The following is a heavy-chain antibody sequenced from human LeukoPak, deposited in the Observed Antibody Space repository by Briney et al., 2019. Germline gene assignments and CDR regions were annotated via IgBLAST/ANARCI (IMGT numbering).Heavy chain of an antibody. CDR3: ARFSFSSGWDTGRYYYYGMDV. CDR2: ISYDGSNK. V-gene: IGHV3-30*04. Sequence: PGGSLRLSCAASGFTFSSYAMHWVRQAPGKGLEWVAIISYDGSNKYYADSVEGRFTISRDNSKNTLYLQMNSLRAEDTAVYYCARFSFSSGWDTGRYYYYGMDVWGQGTTVTVSS. D-gene: IGHD6-19*01. J-gene: IGHJ6*02. CDR1: GFTFSSYA.